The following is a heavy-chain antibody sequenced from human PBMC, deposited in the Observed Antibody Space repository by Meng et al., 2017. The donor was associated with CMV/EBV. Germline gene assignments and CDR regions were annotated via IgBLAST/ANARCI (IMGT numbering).Heavy chain of an antibody. V-gene: IGHV6-1*01. J-gene: IGHJ5*01. Sequence: HVQRQQPRPGLVKLSHTLSLPCAISADSVSSNSAAWNWCRQSPSRGLELLGRTYYRSKWYNDYAVSVKSRITIKPDTSKNQFSLQLNSVTPEDTAVYYCARGIDFCDSWGQGTLVTVSS. CDR3: ARGIDFCDS. CDR2: TYYRSKWYN. D-gene: IGHD3/OR15-3a*01. CDR1: ADSVSSNSAA.